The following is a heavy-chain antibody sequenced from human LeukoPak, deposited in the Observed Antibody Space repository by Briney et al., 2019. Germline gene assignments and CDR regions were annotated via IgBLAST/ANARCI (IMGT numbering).Heavy chain of an antibody. Sequence: SETLSLTCAVYGGSFSGYYWSWIRQPPGKGLEWIGEINHSGSTNYNPSLKSRVTISVDTSKNQFSLKLSSVTAADTAVNYCARGGKYQLLGPYYYYYYMDVWGKGTTVTVSS. J-gene: IGHJ6*03. D-gene: IGHD2-2*01. CDR2: INHSGST. CDR3: ARGGKYQLLGPYYYYYYMDV. CDR1: GGSFSGYY. V-gene: IGHV4-34*01.